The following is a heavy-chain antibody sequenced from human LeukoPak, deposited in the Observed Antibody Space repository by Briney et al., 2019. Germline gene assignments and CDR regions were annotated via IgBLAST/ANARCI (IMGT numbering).Heavy chain of an antibody. D-gene: IGHD4-17*01. J-gene: IGHJ4*02. CDR1: GGSISSYY. CDR2: IYYSGST. Sequence: SETLSLTRTVSGGSISSYYWSWIRQPPGKGLEWIGYIYYSGSTNYNPSLKSRVTISVDTSKNQFSLKLSSVTAADTAVYYCARLYGDLPDYWGQGTLVTVSS. V-gene: IGHV4-59*08. CDR3: ARLYGDLPDY.